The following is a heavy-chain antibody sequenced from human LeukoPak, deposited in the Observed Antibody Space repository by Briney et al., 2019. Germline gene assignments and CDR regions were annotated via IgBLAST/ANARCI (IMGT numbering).Heavy chain of an antibody. CDR3: AAPQSGSYIYWYFDL. CDR1: GFTFSTSA. D-gene: IGHD3-10*01. CDR2: IVVGSGNT. Sequence: SVKVSCKASGFTFSTSAVQWVRQARGQRREWIGWIVVGSGNTNYAQKLQERVTITRDMSTSTAYMELSNLRSEDTAVYYCAAPQSGSYIYWYFDLWGRGTLVTVSS. V-gene: IGHV1-58*01. J-gene: IGHJ2*01.